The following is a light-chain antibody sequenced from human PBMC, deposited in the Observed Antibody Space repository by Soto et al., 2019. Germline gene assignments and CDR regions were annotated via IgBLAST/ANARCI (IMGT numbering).Light chain of an antibody. Sequence: EIVMTQSPATLSVSPGERATLSCRASQSVSSNLAWYQQKPGQAPRLLIYGASNRATGIPARFSGSGAGTAFTLTISSRQSEDFAVYYCQQYNNWPPKTFGQGTKVEIK. CDR3: QQYNNWPPKT. J-gene: IGKJ1*01. CDR2: GAS. V-gene: IGKV3-15*01. CDR1: QSVSSN.